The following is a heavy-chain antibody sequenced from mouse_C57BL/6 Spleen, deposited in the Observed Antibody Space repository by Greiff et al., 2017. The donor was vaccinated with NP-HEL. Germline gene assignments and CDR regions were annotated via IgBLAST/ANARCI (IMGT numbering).Heavy chain of an antibody. D-gene: IGHD1-1*01. CDR2: IYPSDSET. V-gene: IGHV1-61*01. CDR3: ARAYYDGSNHWYFDV. J-gene: IGHJ1*03. CDR1: GYTFTSYW. Sequence: VQLQQPGAELVRPGSSVKLSCKASGYTFTSYWMDWVKQRPGQGLEWIGNIYPSDSETHYNQKFKDKATLTVDKSSSTAYMQLSSLTSEDSAVYDCARAYYDGSNHWYFDVWGTGTTVTVSS.